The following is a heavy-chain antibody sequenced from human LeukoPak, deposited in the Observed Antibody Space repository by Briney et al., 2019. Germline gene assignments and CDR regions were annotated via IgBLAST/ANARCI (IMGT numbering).Heavy chain of an antibody. D-gene: IGHD5-12*01. V-gene: IGHV1-2*02. CDR3: ARGVATTNLPQYYYYMDV. CDR2: ISPNSGGT. J-gene: IGHJ6*03. CDR1: GSTFTDYY. Sequence: ASVKVSCKASGSTFTDYYMHWVRQAPGQGLEWMRWISPNSGGTNFAQKFQGRVTMTRDTSISTAYMELSRLRSDDTAVYYCARGVATTNLPQYYYYMDVWGKGTTVTVSS.